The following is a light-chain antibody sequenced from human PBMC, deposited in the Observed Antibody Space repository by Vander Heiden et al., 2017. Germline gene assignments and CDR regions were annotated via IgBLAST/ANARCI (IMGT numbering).Light chain of an antibody. CDR2: GNS. CDR1: SSNIGAGYD. V-gene: IGLV1-40*01. J-gene: IGLJ3*02. Sequence: QSVLTQPPSVSGAPGQRATISCTWSSSNIGAGYDVHWYQQLAGTATKLLIYGNSNRPSGVPDRFSGSKSGTSASMAITGLQAEDEADYYCQSYDSSLSGWVFGGGTKLTVL. CDR3: QSYDSSLSGWV.